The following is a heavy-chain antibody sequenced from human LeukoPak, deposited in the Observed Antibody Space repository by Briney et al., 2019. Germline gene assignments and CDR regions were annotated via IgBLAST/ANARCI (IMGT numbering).Heavy chain of an antibody. D-gene: IGHD2-21*01. CDR1: GFTLSSYD. CDR2: ISDSGNT. J-gene: IGHJ4*02. V-gene: IGHV3-23*01. Sequence: GGSLRLFCAASGFTLSSYDMSWVRQAPGKGLECVSAISDSGNTYHADCVKGRFTISRDSSKNTLFLQMNRLRPEDAAVYYCAKAPVTTCRGAYCYPFDYWGQGTLVTVSS. CDR3: AKAPVTTCRGAYCYPFDY.